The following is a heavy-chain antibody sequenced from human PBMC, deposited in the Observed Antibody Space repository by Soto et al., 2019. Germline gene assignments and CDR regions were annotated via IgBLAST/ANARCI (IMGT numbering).Heavy chain of an antibody. CDR2: IYYSGST. V-gene: IGHV4-30-4*01. D-gene: IGHD3-22*01. J-gene: IGHJ5*02. Sequence: SETLSLTCTVSGGSISSGDYYWSWIRQPPGKGLEWIGYIYYSGSTYYNPSLKSRVTISVDTSKNQFSLKLSSVTAADTAVYYCARVEWDSSGYYYNWFDPWGQGTLVTVSS. CDR1: GGSISSGDYY. CDR3: ARVEWDSSGYYYNWFDP.